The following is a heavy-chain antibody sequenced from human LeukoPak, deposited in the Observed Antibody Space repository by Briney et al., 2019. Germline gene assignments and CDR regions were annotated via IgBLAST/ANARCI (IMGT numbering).Heavy chain of an antibody. CDR2: INHSGNT. CDR1: GGSFSGCY. Sequence: SETLSLTCAVYGGSFSGCYWSWIRQPPGKGLEWMGEINHSGNTNYNPSLKSPVTISVDTYKNQFSLKLSSVPAAETAVYYCARGPQQQLVLWFDPWGQGTLVTVSS. J-gene: IGHJ5*02. CDR3: ARGPQQQLVLWFDP. V-gene: IGHV4-34*01. D-gene: IGHD6-13*01.